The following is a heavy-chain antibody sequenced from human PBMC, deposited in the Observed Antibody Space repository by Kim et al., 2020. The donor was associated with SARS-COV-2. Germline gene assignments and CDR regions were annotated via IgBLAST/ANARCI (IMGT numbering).Heavy chain of an antibody. Sequence: SETLSLTCAVYGGSFSGYYWSWIRQPPGKGLEWIGEINHSGSTNYNPSLKSRVTISVDTSKNQFSLKLSSVTAADTAVYYCAREGGDIVVVPSGHFDYWGQGTLVTVSS. CDR1: GGSFSGYY. V-gene: IGHV4-34*01. CDR2: INHSGST. CDR3: AREGGDIVVVPSGHFDY. D-gene: IGHD2-2*01. J-gene: IGHJ4*02.